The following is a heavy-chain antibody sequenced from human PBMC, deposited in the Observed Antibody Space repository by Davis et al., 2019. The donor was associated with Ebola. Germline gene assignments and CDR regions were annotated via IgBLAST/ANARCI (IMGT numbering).Heavy chain of an antibody. CDR3: ARSVAAGWFDP. Sequence: ASVKVSCKASGYTFSSYGFSWVRQAPGQGLEWMASISAYNVHTNFAQKLQGRVTMITDTSTSTAYMELRSLRSDDTAVYYCARSVAAGWFDPWGQGTLVTVSS. V-gene: IGHV1-18*04. J-gene: IGHJ5*02. CDR2: ISAYNVHT. CDR1: GYTFSSYG. D-gene: IGHD3-10*01.